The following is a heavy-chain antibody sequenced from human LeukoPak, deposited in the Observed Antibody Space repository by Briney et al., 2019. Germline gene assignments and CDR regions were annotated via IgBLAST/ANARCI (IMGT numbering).Heavy chain of an antibody. CDR3: ARGVPADDAFDT. CDR1: GGSISSYY. V-gene: IGHV4-59*01. D-gene: IGHD6-13*01. J-gene: IGHJ3*02. CDR2: IYYSGST. Sequence: PSETLSLTCTVSGGSISSYYWSWIRQPPGKGLEWIGYIYYSGSTNYNPSLKSRVTISVDTSKNQFSLKLSSVTAADTAVYYCARGVPADDAFDTWGQGTMVTVSS.